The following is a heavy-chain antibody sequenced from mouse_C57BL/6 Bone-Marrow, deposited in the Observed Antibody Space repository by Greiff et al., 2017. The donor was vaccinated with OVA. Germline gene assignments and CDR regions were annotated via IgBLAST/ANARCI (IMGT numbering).Heavy chain of an antibody. D-gene: IGHD1-1*01. CDR2: IYPGSGNT. V-gene: IGHV1-76*01. Sequence: QVQLQQSGAELVRPGASVELSCKASGYTFTDYYINWVKQRPGQGLEWIARIYPGSGNTYYNEKFKGKATLTAEKSSSTAYMQLSSLTSEDSAVYFCARDYGFAYWGQGTLVTVSA. CDR1: GYTFTDYY. J-gene: IGHJ3*01. CDR3: ARDYGFAY.